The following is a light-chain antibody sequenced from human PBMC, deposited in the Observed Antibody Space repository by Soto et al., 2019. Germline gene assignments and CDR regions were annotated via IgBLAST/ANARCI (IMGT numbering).Light chain of an antibody. CDR2: GAS. V-gene: IGKV1-9*01. CDR3: QQLNSYPLT. Sequence: DIQLTQSPSFLSASVGDRVTITCRVSQGISSYLAWYQQKPGKAPELLIHGASTLHSGVPSRFSGSESGTEFTLTISSLQPEDFATYYCQQLNSYPLTFGGGTKVEIK. J-gene: IGKJ4*01. CDR1: QGISSY.